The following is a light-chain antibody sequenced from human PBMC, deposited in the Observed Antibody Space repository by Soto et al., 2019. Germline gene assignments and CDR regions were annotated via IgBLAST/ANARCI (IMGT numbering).Light chain of an antibody. CDR3: QQYGSSPWT. Sequence: EIVLTQSPGTLSLSPGERGTLSCRASQSVSSSYLAWYQQKPGQAPRLLIYGASSRATGIPDRFSGSGSGTDITLAISRLEPEDFAVYYCQQYGSSPWTFGQGTKVDIK. V-gene: IGKV3-20*01. CDR2: GAS. J-gene: IGKJ1*01. CDR1: QSVSSSY.